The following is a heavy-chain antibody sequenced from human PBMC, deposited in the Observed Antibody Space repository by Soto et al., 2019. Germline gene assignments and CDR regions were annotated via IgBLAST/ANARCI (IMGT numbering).Heavy chain of an antibody. V-gene: IGHV4-34*01. CDR1: GGSFSGYY. CDR2: INHSGST. Sequence: PSETLSLTCAVYGGSFSGYYWSWIRQPPGKGLEWIGEINHSGSTNYNPSLKSRVTISVDTSKNQFSLKLSSVTAADTAVYYCARGVRGYSYGWGKSYYYYMDVWGKGTTVTVSS. CDR3: ARGVRGYSYGWGKSYYYYMDV. J-gene: IGHJ6*03. D-gene: IGHD5-18*01.